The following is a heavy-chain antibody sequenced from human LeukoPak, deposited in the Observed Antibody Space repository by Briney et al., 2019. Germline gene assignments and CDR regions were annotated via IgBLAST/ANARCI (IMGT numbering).Heavy chain of an antibody. V-gene: IGHV4-59*08. CDR3: ATQYSGYAPFRY. CDR2: IYYSGST. CDR1: GGSISIYH. J-gene: IGHJ4*02. D-gene: IGHD5-12*01. Sequence: SETLSLTCTVSGGSISIYHWSWIRQPPGKGLEWIGYIYYSGSTNYNPSLKSRVTISVDTSKNQFSLKLSSVTAADTAVYYCATQYSGYAPFRYWGQGTLVTVSS.